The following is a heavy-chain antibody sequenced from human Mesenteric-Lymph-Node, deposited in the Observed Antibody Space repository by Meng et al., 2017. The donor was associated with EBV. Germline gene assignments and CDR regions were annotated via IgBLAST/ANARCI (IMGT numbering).Heavy chain of an antibody. CDR3: VNEYSGYATFDY. V-gene: IGHV3-23*04. D-gene: IGHD5-12*01. CDR1: EFAFSPYD. J-gene: IGHJ4*02. Sequence: VTLARSCGDSFQPWGARGLPFDASEFAFSPYDLGGVRQVPGKGLDWCSPISGSGGTKYYANTVKGRFTIPRDNAKNTLYLQMNSLRAEDTATYYCVNEYSGYATFDYWGQGTLVTVSS. CDR2: ISGSGGTK.